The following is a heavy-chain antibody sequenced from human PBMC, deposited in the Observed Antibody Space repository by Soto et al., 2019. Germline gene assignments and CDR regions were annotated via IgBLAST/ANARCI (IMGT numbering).Heavy chain of an antibody. CDR3: ARDFVVGGPTINYYYGMDV. CDR1: GFTFSSYS. D-gene: IGHD1-26*01. CDR2: ISSSSSTI. V-gene: IGHV3-48*01. Sequence: GGSLRLSCAASGFTFSSYSMNWVRQAPGKGLEWVSYISSSSSTIYYADSVKGRFTISRDNAKNSLYLQMNSLGAEDTAVYYCARDFVVGGPTINYYYGMDVWGQGTTVTVSS. J-gene: IGHJ6*02.